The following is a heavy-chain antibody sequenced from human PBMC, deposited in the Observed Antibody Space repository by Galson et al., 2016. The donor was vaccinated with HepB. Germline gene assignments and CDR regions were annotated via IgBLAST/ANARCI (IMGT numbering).Heavy chain of an antibody. Sequence: SLRLSCAASGFPFRNYGMTWVRQAPGKGLEWVSSVDNSGGGTYYADSVKGRFTISRDNSKNTLYLQMNSLRAEDTAVYYCVKDGPANGWSDFEYWGQGSLVTVSS. V-gene: IGHV3-23*01. CDR3: VKDGPANGWSDFEY. CDR2: VDNSGGGT. J-gene: IGHJ4*02. CDR1: GFPFRNYG. D-gene: IGHD6-19*01.